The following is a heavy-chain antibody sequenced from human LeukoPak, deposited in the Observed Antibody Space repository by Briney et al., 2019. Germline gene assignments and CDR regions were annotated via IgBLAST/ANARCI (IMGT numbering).Heavy chain of an antibody. Sequence: SETLSLTCTVSGGSISSYYWSWIRQPPGKGLEWIGYIYYSGSTNYNPSLKSRVTISVDTSKNQFSLKLSSVTAADTAVYYCARGSKPASFDYWGQGTLVTVSS. J-gene: IGHJ4*02. CDR3: ARGSKPASFDY. CDR1: GGSISSYY. CDR2: IYYSGST. D-gene: IGHD2-2*01. V-gene: IGHV4-59*12.